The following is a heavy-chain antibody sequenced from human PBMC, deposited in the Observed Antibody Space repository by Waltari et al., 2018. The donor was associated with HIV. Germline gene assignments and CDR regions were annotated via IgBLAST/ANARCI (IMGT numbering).Heavy chain of an antibody. CDR3: ARTWAGSETQRSFDY. D-gene: IGHD6-25*01. Sequence: QITLKESGPTLVKPTQTLTLTCTFSGFSLSTTGVGVGWIRQPPGKALECLALIYWDDDVRYSPFLKSRITVTKDTSENQVVLTMTNMAPVDTATYYCARTWAGSETQRSFDYWGQGTLVTVSS. V-gene: IGHV2-5*02. CDR1: GFSLSTTGVG. J-gene: IGHJ4*02. CDR2: IYWDDDV.